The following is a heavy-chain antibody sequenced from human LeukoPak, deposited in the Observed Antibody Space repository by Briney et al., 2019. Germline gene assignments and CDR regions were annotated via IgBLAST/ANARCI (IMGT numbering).Heavy chain of an antibody. D-gene: IGHD1-26*01. CDR3: ARESPYGIDD. CDR1: GFNFSSYG. Sequence: GGTLRLSCAASGFNFSSYGMTWVRQAPGKGLEWVSIISGSGRDTYYADSVKGRFTISRDNAENSLYLQMNSLRAEDTAVYYCARESPYGIDDWGQGTLVTVSS. V-gene: IGHV3-21*01. J-gene: IGHJ4*02. CDR2: ISGSGRDT.